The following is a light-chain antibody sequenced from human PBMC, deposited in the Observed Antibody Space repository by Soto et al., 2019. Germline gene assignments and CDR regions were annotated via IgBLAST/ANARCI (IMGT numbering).Light chain of an antibody. J-gene: IGKJ1*01. CDR2: GAS. Sequence: IVVTQSPATVSVSPGKRATLSGRASQSVSSNLAWYQQKPGQAPRLLIYGASTRATGIPARFSGSGSGTEFTLTISSLQSEDFAVYYCQQGSNWPRFGQGTIVDIK. V-gene: IGKV3-15*01. CDR1: QSVSSN. CDR3: QQGSNWPR.